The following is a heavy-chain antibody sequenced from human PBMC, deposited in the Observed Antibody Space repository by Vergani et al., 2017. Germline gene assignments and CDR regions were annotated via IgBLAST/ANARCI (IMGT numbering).Heavy chain of an antibody. CDR3: ARVRGYCSGGSCYLPRFDY. V-gene: IGHV4-34*01. CDR2: INHSGST. J-gene: IGHJ4*02. CDR1: GGSFSGYY. D-gene: IGHD2-15*01. Sequence: QVQLQQWGAGLLKPSETLSLTCAVYGGSFSGYYWSWIRQPPGKGLEWIGEINHSGSTNYNPSLKSRVTISVATSKNQFSLKLSSVTAADTAVYYCARVRGYCSGGSCYLPRFDYWGQGTLVTVSS.